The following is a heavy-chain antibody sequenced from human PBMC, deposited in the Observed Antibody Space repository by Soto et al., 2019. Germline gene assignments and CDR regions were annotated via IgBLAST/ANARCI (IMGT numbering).Heavy chain of an antibody. CDR2: IYYSGST. D-gene: IGHD6-19*01. Sequence: PSETLSLTCTVSGGSISSGGYYWSWIRQHPEKGLEWIGYIYYSGSTYYNPSLKSRVTISVDTSKNQFSLKLSSVTAADTAVYYCARVAEVVVDVWGQGTTVTVSS. CDR1: GGSISSGGYY. V-gene: IGHV4-31*03. J-gene: IGHJ6*02. CDR3: ARVAEVVVDV.